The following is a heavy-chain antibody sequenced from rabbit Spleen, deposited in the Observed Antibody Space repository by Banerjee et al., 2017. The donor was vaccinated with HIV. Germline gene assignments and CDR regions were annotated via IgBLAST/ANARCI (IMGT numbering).Heavy chain of an antibody. D-gene: IGHD6-1*01. CDR2: IYAGSSGST. CDR3: ARKSAYNSDGYANTL. V-gene: IGHV1S40*01. Sequence: QSLEESGGDLVKPGASLTLTCTASGFDLSSYYYMCWVRQAPGKGLEWIACIYAGSSGSTYYASWAKGRFTISKTSSTTVTLQMTSLTAADTATYFCARKSAYNSDGYANTLWGPGTLVTVS. J-gene: IGHJ4*01. CDR1: GFDLSSYYY.